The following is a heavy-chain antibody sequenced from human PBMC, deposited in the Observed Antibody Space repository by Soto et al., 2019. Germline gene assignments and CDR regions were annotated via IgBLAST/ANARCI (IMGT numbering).Heavy chain of an antibody. Sequence: GGSLRLSCAASGFTFSTYSMSWVRQAPGKGLEWVTSIKQDGSEKHYVDSVKGRFTISRDNAENSLYLQMNSLRADDTAIYYCARVWHLEDLSVYRPFYHWGQGTLVTVSS. CDR1: GFTFSTYS. CDR3: ARVWHLEDLSVYRPFYH. J-gene: IGHJ4*02. V-gene: IGHV3-7*01. D-gene: IGHD3-16*02. CDR2: IKQDGSEK.